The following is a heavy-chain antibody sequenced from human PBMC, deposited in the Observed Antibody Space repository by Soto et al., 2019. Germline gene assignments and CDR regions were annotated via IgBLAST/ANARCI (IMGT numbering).Heavy chain of an antibody. CDR3: ARGGPRAVAGY. J-gene: IGHJ4*02. V-gene: IGHV4-34*01. CDR1: GGSFSGYY. CDR2: INHSGST. Sequence: QVQLQQWGAGLLKPSETLSLTCAVYGGSFSGYYWSWIRQPPGKGLEWIGEINHSGSTNYNPSLKSXXTXSXXTSKNQFSLKLSSVTAADTAVYYCARGGPRAVAGYWGQGTLVTVSS. D-gene: IGHD6-19*01.